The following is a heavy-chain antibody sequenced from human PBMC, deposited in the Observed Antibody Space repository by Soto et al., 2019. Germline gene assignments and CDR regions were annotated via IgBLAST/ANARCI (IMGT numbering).Heavy chain of an antibody. CDR1: GYSFTSYW. CDR3: ASHWGPAAIDYYYGMDV. Sequence: GESLKISCKGSGYSFTSYWIGWVHQMPGKGLEWMGIIYPGDSDTRYSPSFQGQVTISADKSISTAYLQWSSLKASDTAMYYCASHWGPAAIDYYYGMDVWGQGTTVTVSS. CDR2: IYPGDSDT. J-gene: IGHJ6*02. V-gene: IGHV5-51*07. D-gene: IGHD2-2*01.